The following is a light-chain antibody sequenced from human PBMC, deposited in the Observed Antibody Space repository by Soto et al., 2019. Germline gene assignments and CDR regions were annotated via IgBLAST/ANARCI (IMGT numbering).Light chain of an antibody. CDR3: ISYAGSDNFV. CDR2: EVS. J-gene: IGLJ1*01. Sequence: QSVLTQPPSASGSPGQSVTISCTGTSSDDGSYNYVSWYQQHPGKAPKLMIYEVSHRPSGVPDRFSGSKSGNTASLTVSGLQAEDEADYYCISYAGSDNFVFGTGTKVTVL. CDR1: SSDDGSYNY. V-gene: IGLV2-8*01.